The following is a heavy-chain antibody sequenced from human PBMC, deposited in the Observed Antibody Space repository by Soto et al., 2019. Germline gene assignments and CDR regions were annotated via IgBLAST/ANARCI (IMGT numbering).Heavy chain of an antibody. Sequence: QVQLLQSGAEVKKPGASVKVSCKASGYTFTNYGITWVRQAPGQGLEWMGWISAYNGNTHYTQRLQGRVTMPTDTSTSTADMERRGRRSDDTAVDYCASGRQLAGYCDYYMDVWGKGTTVTVSS. V-gene: IGHV1-18*01. CDR3: ASGRQLAGYCDYYMDV. CDR2: ISAYNGNT. CDR1: GYTFTNYG. D-gene: IGHD6-6*01. J-gene: IGHJ6*03.